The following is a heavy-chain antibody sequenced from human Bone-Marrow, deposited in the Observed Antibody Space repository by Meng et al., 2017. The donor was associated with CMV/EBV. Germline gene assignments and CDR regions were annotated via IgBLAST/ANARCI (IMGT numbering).Heavy chain of an antibody. CDR2: IYYSGST. Sequence: SETLSLTCTVSGGSISSSSYYWGWIRQPPGKGLEWIGSIYYSGSTYYNPSLKSRVTISVDTSKNQFSLKLSSVTAADTAVYYCARGEVGTNPDYWGQGTLVTVSS. CDR3: ARGEVGTNPDY. D-gene: IGHD1-14*01. J-gene: IGHJ4*02. V-gene: IGHV4-39*07. CDR1: GGSISSSSYY.